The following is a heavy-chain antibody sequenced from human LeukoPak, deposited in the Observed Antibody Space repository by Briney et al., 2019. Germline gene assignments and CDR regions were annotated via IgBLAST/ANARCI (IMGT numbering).Heavy chain of an antibody. J-gene: IGHJ5*02. D-gene: IGHD2-21*02. CDR3: ARQMGDGGPNWFDP. CDR1: GGSFSGYY. V-gene: IGHV4-34*01. Sequence: SETLSLTCAVYGGSFSGYYWSWIRQPPGKGLEWIGEINHSGSTNYNPSLKSRVTISVDTSKNQFSLKLSSVTAADTAVYYCARQMGDGGPNWFDPWGQGTLVTVSS. CDR2: INHSGST.